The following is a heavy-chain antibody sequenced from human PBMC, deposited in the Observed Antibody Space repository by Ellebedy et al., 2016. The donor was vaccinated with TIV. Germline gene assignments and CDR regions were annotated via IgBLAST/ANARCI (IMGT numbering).Heavy chain of an antibody. CDR3: ARASGTPAADY. V-gene: IGHV3-48*04. J-gene: IGHJ4*02. CDR1: GFTFSSYS. Sequence: GESLKISXVASGFTFSSYSMNWVRQAPGKGLEWVSYIGSDISTIYYADSVKGRFTISRDNAKNSLYLQMNSLRAEDTAVYYCARASGTPAADYWGQGTLVTVSS. CDR2: IGSDISTI. D-gene: IGHD1-1*01.